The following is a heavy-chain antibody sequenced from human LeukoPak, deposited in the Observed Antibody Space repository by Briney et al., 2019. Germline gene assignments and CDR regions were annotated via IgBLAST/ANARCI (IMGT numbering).Heavy chain of an antibody. D-gene: IGHD3-22*01. CDR2: INHSGST. V-gene: IGHV4-34*01. CDR1: GGSFSGYY. CDR3: ARKTMIVVVNWFDP. J-gene: IGHJ5*02. Sequence: PSETLSLTCAVYGGSFSGYYWSWIRQPPRKGLEWIGEINHSGSTNYNPSLKSRVTISVDTSKNQFSLKLSSVTAADTAVYYCARKTMIVVVNWFDPWGQGTLVTVSS.